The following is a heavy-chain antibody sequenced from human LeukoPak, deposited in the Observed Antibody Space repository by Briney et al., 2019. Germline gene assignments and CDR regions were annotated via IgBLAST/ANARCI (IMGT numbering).Heavy chain of an antibody. V-gene: IGHV3-74*01. CDR2: INSDGSST. CDR3: AKDRLLWFGELRRLNNDAFDI. D-gene: IGHD3-10*01. Sequence: GGSLRLSCAASGFTFSSYWMHWVRQAPGKGLVWVSRINSDGSSTSYADSVKGRFTISRDNSKNTLYLQMNSLRAEDTAVYYCAKDRLLWFGELRRLNNDAFDIWGQGTMVTVSS. J-gene: IGHJ3*02. CDR1: GFTFSSYW.